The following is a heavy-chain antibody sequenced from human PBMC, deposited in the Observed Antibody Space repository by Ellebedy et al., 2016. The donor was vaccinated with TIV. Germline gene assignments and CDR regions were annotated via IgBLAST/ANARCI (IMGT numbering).Heavy chain of an antibody. CDR2: VSAHDGRS. V-gene: IGHV1-18*01. D-gene: IGHD3-10*01. J-gene: IGHJ4*02. CDR3: ARGEYYYGLGSYLFLDY. Sequence: ASVKVSCKASGYTFTRYGITWVRQAPGQGLEWMGWVSAHDGRSNFPLKLQGRVTMTTDTSTSTAYMELRSLRSDDTAVYYCARGEYYYGLGSYLFLDYWGQGTLVTVSS. CDR1: GYTFTRYG.